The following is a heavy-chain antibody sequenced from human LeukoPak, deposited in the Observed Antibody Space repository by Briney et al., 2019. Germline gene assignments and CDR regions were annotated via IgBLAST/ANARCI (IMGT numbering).Heavy chain of an antibody. J-gene: IGHJ6*03. CDR1: GGSFSGYY. CDR3: ARHGTAGEGLLWFGEYYMDV. D-gene: IGHD3-10*01. V-gene: IGHV4-34*01. Sequence: KPSETLSLTCAVYGGSFSGYYWSWIRQPPGKGLEWIGEINHSGSTNYNPSLKSRVTISVDTSKNQFSLKLSSVTAADTAVYYCARHGTAGEGLLWFGEYYMDVWGKGTTVTISS. CDR2: INHSGST.